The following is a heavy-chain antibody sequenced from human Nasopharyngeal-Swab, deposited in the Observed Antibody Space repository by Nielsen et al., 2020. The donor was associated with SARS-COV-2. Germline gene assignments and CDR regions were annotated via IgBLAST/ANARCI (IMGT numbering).Heavy chain of an antibody. CDR3: AKSKSSTSCFYGMDV. CDR2: ISYDGSNK. V-gene: IGHV3-30*18. CDR1: GFTFSSYG. J-gene: IGHJ6*02. Sequence: GESLKISCAASGFTFSSYGMHWVRQAPGKGLEWVAVISYDGSNKYYADSVKGRFTISRDNSKNTLYLQMNSLRAEDTAVYYCAKSKSSTSCFYGMDVWGQGTTVTVSS. D-gene: IGHD2-2*01.